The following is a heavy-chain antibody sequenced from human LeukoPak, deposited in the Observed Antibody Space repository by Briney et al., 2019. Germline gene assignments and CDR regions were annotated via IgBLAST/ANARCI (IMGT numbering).Heavy chain of an antibody. CDR1: GGSINTYY. V-gene: IGHV4-59*08. CDR3: ARAGRYYYYGLDV. CDR2: IYYRGST. Sequence: NSSETLSLTCTVSGGSINTYYWSWIRQPPGKGLEWIGNIYYRGSTNYNPSLKSRVTISIDTSKSQFSLKLSSVTAADTAVYYCARAGRYYYYGLDVWGQGTTVTVSS. J-gene: IGHJ6*02.